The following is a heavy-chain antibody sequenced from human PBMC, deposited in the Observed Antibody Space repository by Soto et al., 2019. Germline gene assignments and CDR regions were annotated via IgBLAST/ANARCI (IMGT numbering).Heavy chain of an antibody. CDR2: INPNSGGT. Sequence: QVQLVQSGAEVKKPGASVKVSCKASGYTFTGYYMHWVRQAPGQGLEWMGWINPNSGGTNYAQKLQGWVTMTRDTSISTAYMELSRLRSDDTAVYYCARDGYDSSGYNFDYWGQGTLVTVSS. V-gene: IGHV1-2*04. CDR3: ARDGYDSSGYNFDY. CDR1: GYTFTGYY. D-gene: IGHD3-22*01. J-gene: IGHJ4*02.